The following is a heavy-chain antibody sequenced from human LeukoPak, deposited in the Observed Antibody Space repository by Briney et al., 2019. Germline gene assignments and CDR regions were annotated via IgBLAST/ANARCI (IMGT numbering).Heavy chain of an antibody. V-gene: IGHV4-34*01. D-gene: IGHD4-11*01. J-gene: IGHJ4*02. Sequence: SETLSLTCVVYGGSFSGYYWSWIRQPPGKGREWIGEINHSGSTNYNPSLKSRVTISVDTSKNQFSLKLSSVTAADTAVYYCARVTVTNDYWGQGTLVTVSS. CDR1: GGSFSGYY. CDR3: ARVTVTNDY. CDR2: INHSGST.